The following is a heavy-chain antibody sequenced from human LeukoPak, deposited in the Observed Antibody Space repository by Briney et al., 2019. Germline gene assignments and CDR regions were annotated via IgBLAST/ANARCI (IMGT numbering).Heavy chain of an antibody. CDR2: FYYSGST. D-gene: IGHD4-23*01. CDR3: ARDLGYGGVGPDN. J-gene: IGHJ4*02. V-gene: IGHV4-39*07. Sequence: SETLSLTCSVSGGSVRSRDFYWVWLRQPPGKGPEWIGSFYYSGSTYYNPSLKSRVSIFLDSSKNQFSLMLTSVTAADTAVYYCARDLGYGGVGPDNWGQGNLVTVSS. CDR1: GGSVRSRDFY.